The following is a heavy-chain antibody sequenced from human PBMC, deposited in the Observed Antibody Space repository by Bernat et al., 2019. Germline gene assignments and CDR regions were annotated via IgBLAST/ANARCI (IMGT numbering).Heavy chain of an antibody. CDR3: ARVVVAANFDY. V-gene: IGHV4-61*01. Sequence: QVQLQESGPGLVKPSETLSLTCTVSGGSVSSGSYYWSWIRQPPGKGLEWIGYIYYSGSTNYNPSLKSRVTISVDTSKNQCSLKLSSVTAADTAVYYCARVVVAANFDYWGQGTLVTVSS. J-gene: IGHJ4*02. D-gene: IGHD2-15*01. CDR1: GGSVSSGSYY. CDR2: IYYSGST.